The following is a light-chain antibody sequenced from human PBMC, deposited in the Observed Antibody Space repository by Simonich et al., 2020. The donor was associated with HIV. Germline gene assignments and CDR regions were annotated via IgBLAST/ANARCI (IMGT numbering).Light chain of an antibody. CDR3: MQALQTPWT. CDR1: QSLLRSNAYNY. V-gene: IGKV2-28*01. J-gene: IGKJ1*01. CDR2: LGS. Sequence: DIVMTQSPLSLPVTPGEPASISCRSSQSLLRSNAYNYLDWYLQKPGQSPQLLIYLGSNRTSGVPDRFSGSGSGTDFTLKSSRVEAEDGGVYYCMQALQTPWTFGQGTKVEIK.